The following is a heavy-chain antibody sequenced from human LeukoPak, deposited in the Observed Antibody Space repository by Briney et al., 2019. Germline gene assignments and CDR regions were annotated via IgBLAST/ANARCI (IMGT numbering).Heavy chain of an antibody. Sequence: GGSLRLSCAASGFTVSSNYMSWVRQAPGKGLEWVSVIYSGGSTYYADSVKGRFTISRDNSKNTLYLRMNSLRAEDTAVYYCASRYCSSTSCSLVVDYWGQGTLVTVSS. V-gene: IGHV3-53*01. J-gene: IGHJ4*02. D-gene: IGHD2-2*01. CDR2: IYSGGST. CDR1: GFTVSSNY. CDR3: ASRYCSSTSCSLVVDY.